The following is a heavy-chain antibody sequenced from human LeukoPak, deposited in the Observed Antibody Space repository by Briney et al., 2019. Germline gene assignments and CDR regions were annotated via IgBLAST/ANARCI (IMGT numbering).Heavy chain of an antibody. CDR2: ISGSGGST. Sequence: GGSLRLSCAASGFTFSSYWMHWVRQAPGKGLEWVSAISGSGGSTYYADSVKGRFTISRDNSKNTLYLQMNSLRAEDTAVYYCAKGSDFWSGYCFDYWGQGTLVTVSS. CDR3: AKGSDFWSGYCFDY. J-gene: IGHJ4*02. D-gene: IGHD3-3*01. V-gene: IGHV3-23*01. CDR1: GFTFSSYW.